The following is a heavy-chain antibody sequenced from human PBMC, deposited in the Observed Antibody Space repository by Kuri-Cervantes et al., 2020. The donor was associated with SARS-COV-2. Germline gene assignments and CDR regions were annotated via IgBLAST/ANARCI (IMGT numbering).Heavy chain of an antibody. D-gene: IGHD1-1*01. CDR3: AKLSNWDDAFDI. CDR2: IRYDGSNK. CDR1: GFTFSSYG. Sequence: GESLKISCAACGFTFSSYGMHWVRQAPGKGLEWVAFIRYDGSNKYYADSVKGRFTISRDNSKNTLYLQMNSLRAEDTAVYYCAKLSNWDDAFDIWGQGTMVTVSS. J-gene: IGHJ3*02. V-gene: IGHV3-30*02.